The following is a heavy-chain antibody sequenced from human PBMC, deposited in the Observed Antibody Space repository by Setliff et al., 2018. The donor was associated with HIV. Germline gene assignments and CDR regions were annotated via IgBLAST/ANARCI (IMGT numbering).Heavy chain of an antibody. Sequence: LGESLKISCTGSGYSFTSYWISWVRQMPGKGLEWMGRIDPSDSYTNYSPSFQGHVTISADKSISTAYLQWSSLKASDTAMYYCARRSTAVAGTPYYYYMDVWGKGTTVTVSS. CDR3: ARRSTAVAGTPYYYYMDV. V-gene: IGHV5-10-1*01. CDR2: IDPSDSYT. D-gene: IGHD6-19*01. CDR1: GYSFTSYW. J-gene: IGHJ6*03.